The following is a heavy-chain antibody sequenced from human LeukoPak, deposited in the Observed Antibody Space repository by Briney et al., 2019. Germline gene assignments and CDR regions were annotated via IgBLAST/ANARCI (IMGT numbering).Heavy chain of an antibody. V-gene: IGHV1-46*01. Sequence: RASVKVSCKASGYTFTIYYMHWARQAPGQGLEWMGIINPSGGSTSYAQKFQGRCTMTRDTSTSTVYMELSSLRSEDMAVYYCARDQMATIIVEYNWFDPWGQGTLVTVSS. CDR2: INPSGGST. CDR3: ARDQMATIIVEYNWFDP. J-gene: IGHJ5*02. CDR1: GYTFTIYY. D-gene: IGHD5-24*01.